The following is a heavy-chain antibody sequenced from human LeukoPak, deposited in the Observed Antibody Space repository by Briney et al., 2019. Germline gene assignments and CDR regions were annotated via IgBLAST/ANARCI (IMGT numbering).Heavy chain of an antibody. CDR1: GFTFNTYT. D-gene: IGHD1-26*01. CDR3: ARGSYYSNYFDY. J-gene: IGHJ4*02. V-gene: IGHV3-48*01. Sequence: GGSLRLSCAASGFTFNTYTMNWVRQAPGKGLEWVSYISGSSGIIDYADSVRGRFTISRDNAKNSLYLQMNSLRAEDTAVYYCARGSYYSNYFDYWGQGTLVTVSS. CDR2: ISGSSGII.